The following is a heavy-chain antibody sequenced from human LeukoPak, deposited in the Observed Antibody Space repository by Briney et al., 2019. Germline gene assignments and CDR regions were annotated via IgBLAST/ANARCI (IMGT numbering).Heavy chain of an antibody. CDR2: INHSGST. V-gene: IGHV4-34*01. J-gene: IGHJ4*02. Sequence: SETLSLTCAVYGGSFSGYYWSWIRQPPGKGLEWIGEINHSGSTNYNPSLKSRVTISVDTSKNQFSLKLSSVTAADTAVYYCARDSSGWLGYFDYWGQGTLVTVSS. CDR3: ARDSSGWLGYFDY. CDR1: GGSFSGYY. D-gene: IGHD6-19*01.